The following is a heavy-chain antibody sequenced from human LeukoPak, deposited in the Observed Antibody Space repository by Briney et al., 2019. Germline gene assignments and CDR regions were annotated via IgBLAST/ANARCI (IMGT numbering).Heavy chain of an antibody. Sequence: GGSLRLSXAASGFTFGNYAMNWVRQAPGKGLEWVSSLSSSGGNPNYADSVNGRFTISRDNSKNTLFLQMNSLRAEDTALYSCAKCARTPEGGSGWCNWFDTWGQGAQVTVSS. CDR1: GFTFGNYA. CDR3: AKCARTPEGGSGWCNWFDT. CDR2: LSSSGGNP. V-gene: IGHV3-23*01. J-gene: IGHJ5*02. D-gene: IGHD3-3*01.